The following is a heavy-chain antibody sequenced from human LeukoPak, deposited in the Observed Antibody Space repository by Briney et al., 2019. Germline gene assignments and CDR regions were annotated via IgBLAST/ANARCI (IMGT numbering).Heavy chain of an antibody. J-gene: IGHJ6*03. CDR2: IYPDDSDT. D-gene: IGHD2-8*01. CDR1: GYSFTNYW. V-gene: IGHV5-51*01. CDR3: ARHGHCTNGVCYSNYYYYMDV. Sequence: GESLKISCKGSGYSFTNYWIGWVRQMPGKGLEWMGNIYPDDSDTRYSPSFEGQVIISVDKSISTAYLQWSSLKASDTATYYCARHGHCTNGVCYSNYYYYMDVWGKGTTVTVSS.